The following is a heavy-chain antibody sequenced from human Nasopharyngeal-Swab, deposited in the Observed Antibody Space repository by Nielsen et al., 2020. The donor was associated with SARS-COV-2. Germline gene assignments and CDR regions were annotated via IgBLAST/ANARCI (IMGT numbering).Heavy chain of an antibody. Sequence: VRQAPGKGLEWVANIKQDGSEKYYVDSVKGRFTISRDNAKNSLYLQMNSLRAEDTAVYYCAREWGAYDYVWGSYRYTIFDYWGQGTLVTVSS. J-gene: IGHJ4*02. D-gene: IGHD3-16*02. CDR2: IKQDGSEK. CDR3: AREWGAYDYVWGSYRYTIFDY. V-gene: IGHV3-7*01.